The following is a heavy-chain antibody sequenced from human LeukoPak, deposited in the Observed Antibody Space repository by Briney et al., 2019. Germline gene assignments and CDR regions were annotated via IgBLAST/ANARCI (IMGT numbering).Heavy chain of an antibody. V-gene: IGHV2-70*11. CDR1: GFSLSTSGMC. CDR3: ARLIAASSYFDY. D-gene: IGHD6-13*01. Sequence: SGPALVKPTQTLTLTCTFSGFSLSTSGMCVGWIRQPPGKALEWLARIDWDDDKYYSTSLRTRVSISKDTSKEQVVLTMTNMDPGDTATYYCARLIAASSYFDYWGQGMLVTVSS. CDR2: IDWDDDK. J-gene: IGHJ4*02.